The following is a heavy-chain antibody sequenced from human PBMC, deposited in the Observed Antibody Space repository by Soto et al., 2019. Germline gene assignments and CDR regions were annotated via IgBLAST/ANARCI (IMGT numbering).Heavy chain of an antibody. J-gene: IGHJ6*02. CDR3: ARHDCISSSCYYYYYYGMDV. Sequence: QVQLVQSGAEVKKPGSSVKVSCKASGGTFSSYAISWVRQAPGQGLEWMGGIIPIFGTVNYAQKFQGRVTITADESTSTGYIELSSLRSEDTAVYYCARHDCISSSCYYYYYYGMDVWGQGTTVTVSS. CDR1: GGTFSSYA. CDR2: IIPIFGTV. V-gene: IGHV1-69*12. D-gene: IGHD2-2*01.